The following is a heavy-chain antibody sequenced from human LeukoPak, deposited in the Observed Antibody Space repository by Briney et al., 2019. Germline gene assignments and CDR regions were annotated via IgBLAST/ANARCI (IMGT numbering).Heavy chain of an antibody. Sequence: SETLSLTCAVYGGSFSGYYWSWIRQPPGKGLEWIGEINHSGSTNYNPSLKSRVTISVDTSKNQFSLKLSSVTAADTAVYYCARDQPRITGTNRPIDYWGQGTLVTVSS. CDR3: ARDQPRITGTNRPIDY. V-gene: IGHV4-34*01. J-gene: IGHJ4*02. CDR1: GGSFSGYY. D-gene: IGHD1-20*01. CDR2: INHSGST.